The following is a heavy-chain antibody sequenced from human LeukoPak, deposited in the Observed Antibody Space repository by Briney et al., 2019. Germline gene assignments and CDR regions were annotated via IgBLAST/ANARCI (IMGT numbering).Heavy chain of an antibody. J-gene: IGHJ4*02. CDR3: AKGSYYDSSGSFYFDY. Sequence: SETLSLTCTVSGGSISNGDHYWSWVRQHPGKGLEWIGHIYYSGSTYYNPSLKSRGIISVETSKNQFSLKLSSVTAADTAVYYCAKGSYYDSSGSFYFDYWGQGTLVTVSS. CDR1: GGSISNGDHY. D-gene: IGHD3-22*01. V-gene: IGHV4-31*03. CDR2: IYYSGST.